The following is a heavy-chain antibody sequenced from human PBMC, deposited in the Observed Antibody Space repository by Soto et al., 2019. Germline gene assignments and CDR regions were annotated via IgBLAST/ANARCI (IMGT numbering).Heavy chain of an antibody. V-gene: IGHV3-33*08. D-gene: IGHD3-22*01. J-gene: IGHJ4*02. CDR3: ARDYYDSSGYYFDPLFDY. CDR2: IWYDGSNK. Sequence: QVQLVESGGGVVQPGRSLRLSCAASGFTFSSYGMHWVRQAPGKGLEWVAVIWYDGSNKYYADSVKGRFTISRDNSKNTLYLQMNSLRAEDTAVYYCARDYYDSSGYYFDPLFDYWGQGTLVTVSS. CDR1: GFTFSSYG.